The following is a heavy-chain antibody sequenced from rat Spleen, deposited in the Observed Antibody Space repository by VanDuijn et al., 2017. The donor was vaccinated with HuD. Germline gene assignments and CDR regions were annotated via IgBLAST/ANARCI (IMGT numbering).Heavy chain of an antibody. J-gene: IGHJ1*01. V-gene: IGHV5-20*01. D-gene: IGHD4-1*01. CDR1: GFTFSGYA. Sequence: EVQLVESGGGLVQPGRSLKLSCAASGFTFSGYAMAWVRQAPTKGLEWVASISYDGSSTYYRDSVKGRVTISRDNAKSTLYLQMDSLRSEETATYYCTTGCGLYFDFWGPGTMVTVSS. CDR2: ISYDGSST. CDR3: TTGCGLYFDF.